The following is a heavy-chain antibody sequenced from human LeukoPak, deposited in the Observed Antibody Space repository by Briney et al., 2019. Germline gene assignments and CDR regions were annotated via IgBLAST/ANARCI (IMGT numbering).Heavy chain of an antibody. CDR2: IYPGDSDT. CDR3: ARIWLGWELLRGDAFDI. Sequence: HGASLQISCKGSGYSFTSYWIGWVRQLPGKGLEWMGTIYPGDSDTRYSPSFQGQVTISADKSNSTAYLQWSSLKASDTAMYYCARIWLGWELLRGDAFDIWGQGTMVTVSS. D-gene: IGHD1-26*01. V-gene: IGHV5-51*01. J-gene: IGHJ3*02. CDR1: GYSFTSYW.